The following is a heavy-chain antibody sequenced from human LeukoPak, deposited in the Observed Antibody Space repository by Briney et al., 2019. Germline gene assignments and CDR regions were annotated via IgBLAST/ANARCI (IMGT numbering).Heavy chain of an antibody. CDR2: IIPIFGTA. V-gene: IGHV1-69*05. Sequence: SVKVSCKASGGTFSSYAISWVRQAPGQGLEWMGGIIPIFGTANYAQKFQGRVTITTDESTSTAYMELSSLRSEDTAVYYCARDLYSSGWADYYYYMDVWGKGTTVTVSS. CDR1: GGTFSSYA. J-gene: IGHJ6*03. D-gene: IGHD6-19*01. CDR3: ARDLYSSGWADYYYYMDV.